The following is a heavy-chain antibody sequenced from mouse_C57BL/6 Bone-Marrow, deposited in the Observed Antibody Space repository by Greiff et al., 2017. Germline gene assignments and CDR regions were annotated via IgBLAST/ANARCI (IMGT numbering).Heavy chain of an antibody. Sequence: VQLQQSGPELVKPGASVKISCKASGYSFTSYYIHWVKQRPGQGLEWIGWIYPGSGNTKYNEKFKGKATLTADTSSSTAYMQLSSLTSEDSAVYYCARRGSNYAFDYWGQGTTLTVSS. V-gene: IGHV1-66*01. J-gene: IGHJ2*01. CDR3: ARRGSNYAFDY. CDR2: IYPGSGNT. CDR1: GYSFTSYY. D-gene: IGHD2-1*01.